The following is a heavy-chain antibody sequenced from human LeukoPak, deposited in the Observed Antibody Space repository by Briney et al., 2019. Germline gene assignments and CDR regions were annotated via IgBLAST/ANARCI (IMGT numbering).Heavy chain of an antibody. D-gene: IGHD4-11*01. CDR3: ARDSSPSLQYLDY. V-gene: IGHV1-3*01. J-gene: IGHJ4*02. CDR1: GYTFTSYA. CDR2: INAGNGNT. Sequence: ASVKVSCKASGYTFTSYAMHWVRQAPGQRLEWMGWINAGNGNTKYSQKFQGRVTITRDTSASTAYMELSSLRSEDTAVYYCARDSSPSLQYLDYWGQGTLVTVSS.